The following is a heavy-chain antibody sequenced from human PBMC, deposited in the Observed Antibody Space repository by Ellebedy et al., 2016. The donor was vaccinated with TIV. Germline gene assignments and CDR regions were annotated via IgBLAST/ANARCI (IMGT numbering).Heavy chain of an antibody. J-gene: IGHJ3*02. CDR3: ARGATVGLDAFDI. D-gene: IGHD1-26*01. CDR1: GFTVSSNY. V-gene: IGHV3-53*01. Sequence: GGSLRLXXAASGFTVSSNYMSWVRQAPGKGLEWVSLIYSAGTTYYADSVKGRFTISRDTSKNTLYLQMNSLRAEDTAVYYCARGATVGLDAFDIWGQGTMVTVSS. CDR2: IYSAGTT.